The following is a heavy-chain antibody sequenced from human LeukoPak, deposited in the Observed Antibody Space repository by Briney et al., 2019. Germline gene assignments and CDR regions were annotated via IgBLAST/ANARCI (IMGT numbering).Heavy chain of an antibody. CDR1: GGSISSYY. J-gene: IGHJ3*02. Sequence: SETLSLTCTVSGGSISSYYWSWIRQPPGKGLEWIGYIYYSGSTNYNPSLKSRVTISVDTSKNQFSLKLSSVTAADTAVYYCARRTRDGYNFDAFDIWGQGTMVTVSS. D-gene: IGHD5-24*01. CDR2: IYYSGST. V-gene: IGHV4-59*01. CDR3: ARRTRDGYNFDAFDI.